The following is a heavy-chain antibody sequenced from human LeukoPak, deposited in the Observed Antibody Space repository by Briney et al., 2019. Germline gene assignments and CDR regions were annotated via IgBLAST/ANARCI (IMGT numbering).Heavy chain of an antibody. V-gene: IGHV1-2*02. CDR1: GYTFTGYY. Sequence: ASVKVSCKASGYTFTGYYMHWVRQAPGQGLAWMGWINPNSGGTNYAQKFQGRVTMTRDTSISTAYMELSRLRSDDTAVYYCARIFTSSGYSYFDYWGQGTLVTVSS. CDR2: INPNSGGT. D-gene: IGHD3-22*01. CDR3: ARIFTSSGYSYFDY. J-gene: IGHJ4*02.